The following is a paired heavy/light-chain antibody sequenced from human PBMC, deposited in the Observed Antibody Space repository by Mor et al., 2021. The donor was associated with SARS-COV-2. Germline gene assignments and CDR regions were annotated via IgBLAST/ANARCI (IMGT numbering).Light chain of an antibody. Sequence: DIVMTQTPLSSPVTLGQPASISCRSSQSLVHSDGNTYLSWLQQRPGQPPRLLIYKISNRFSGVPDRFSGSGAGTDFTLKISRVEAEDVGVYYCMQATQFPLRPFGQGTKVEIK. V-gene: IGKV2-24*01. J-gene: IGKJ1*01. CDR3: MQATQFPLRP. CDR1: QSLVHSDGNTY. CDR2: KIS.
Heavy chain of an antibody. D-gene: IGHD2-2*01. CDR3: ARVAFVRRIVRTSQGYFDY. V-gene: IGHV1-18*01. Sequence: QVQLVQSGAEVKKPGASVKVSCKASGYTFTSYGISWVRQAPGQGLEWMGWISAYNGNTNYAQKLQGRVTMTTDTSTSTAYMELRSLRSDDTAVYYCARVAFVRRIVRTSQGYFDYWGQGTLVTVSS. J-gene: IGHJ4*02. CDR1: GYTFTSYG. CDR2: ISAYNGNT.